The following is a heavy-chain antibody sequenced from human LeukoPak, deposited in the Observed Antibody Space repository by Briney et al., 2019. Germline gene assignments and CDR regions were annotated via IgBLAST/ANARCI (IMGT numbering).Heavy chain of an antibody. J-gene: IGHJ6*02. CDR2: IYYSGST. V-gene: IGHV4-59*01. CDR1: GGSISSYY. CDR3: ASQGSIYYYGMDV. Sequence: SETLSLTCTVSGGSISSYYWSWIRQPPGKGLEWIGHIYYSGSTNYNPSLKSRVTISVDTSKNQFSLKLSSVTAADTAVYYCASQGSIYYYGMDVWGQGTTVTVSS.